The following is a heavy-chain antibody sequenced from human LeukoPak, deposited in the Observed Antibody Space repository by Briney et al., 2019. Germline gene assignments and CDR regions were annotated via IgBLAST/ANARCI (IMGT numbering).Heavy chain of an antibody. Sequence: KTSETLSLXCSVSGDSISRSDSYWDWIRQPPGKGLEWIGTLYYTGITYYSPSLKSRVTMSVDTSNNQFSLNLRSVTAADTAVYYCARRRYYDGSGYLEWGQGTLLSVSS. V-gene: IGHV4-39*01. J-gene: IGHJ1*01. CDR2: LYYTGIT. D-gene: IGHD3-22*01. CDR3: ARRRYYDGSGYLE. CDR1: GDSISRSDSY.